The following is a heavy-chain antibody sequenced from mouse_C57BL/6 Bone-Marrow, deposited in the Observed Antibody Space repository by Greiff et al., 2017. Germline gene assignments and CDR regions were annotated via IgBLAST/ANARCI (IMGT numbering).Heavy chain of an antibody. D-gene: IGHD1-1*01. CDR1: GYTFTSYW. J-gene: IGHJ2*01. V-gene: IGHV1-50*01. CDR3: ARGYGSNYFDY. Sequence: QVQLQQPGAELVKPGASVKLSCKASGYTFTSYWMQWVKQRPGQGLEWIGEIDPSDSYTTYNHKFKGKATLTVYTSSSTAYMQLSSLTSEDSAVYYCARGYGSNYFDYWGQGTTLTVSS. CDR2: IDPSDSYT.